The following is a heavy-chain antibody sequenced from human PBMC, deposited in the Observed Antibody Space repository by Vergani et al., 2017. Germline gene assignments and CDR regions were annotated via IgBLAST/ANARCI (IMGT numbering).Heavy chain of an antibody. CDR2: ISGSGGST. J-gene: IGHJ4*02. Sequence: EVQLLESGGGLVQPGRSLRLSCAASGFTFSSYAMSWVRQAPGKGLEWVSAISGSGGSTYYADSVKGRFTISRDNSKNTLYLQMNSLRAEDTAVYYCASLDGNSYGFDYWGQGTLVTVSS. CDR1: GFTFSSYA. V-gene: IGHV3-23*01. D-gene: IGHD5-18*01. CDR3: ASLDGNSYGFDY.